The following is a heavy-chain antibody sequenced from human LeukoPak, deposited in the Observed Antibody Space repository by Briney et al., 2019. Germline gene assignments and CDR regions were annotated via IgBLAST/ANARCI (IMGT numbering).Heavy chain of an antibody. CDR3: TKVSVCFACYFDY. D-gene: IGHD3-10*01. Sequence: GGSLRLSCSASGYTFRDHGVAWVRQPPGGELEGLASVNGAGSGTYYAPNVKGRFIISRDNFKNTAYLEMNTVRAEDTAMYYCTKVSVCFACYFDYWGQGQLVTVSS. V-gene: IGHV3-23*01. CDR1: GYTFRDHG. CDR2: VNGAGSGT. J-gene: IGHJ4*02.